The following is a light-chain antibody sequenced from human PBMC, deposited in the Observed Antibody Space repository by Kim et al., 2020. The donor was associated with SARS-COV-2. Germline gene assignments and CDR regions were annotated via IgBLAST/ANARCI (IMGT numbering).Light chain of an antibody. J-gene: IGKJ4*01. CDR3: QHRQSWPLT. CDR2: DAS. CDR1: QSVDNY. V-gene: IGKV3-11*01. Sequence: LSPGERATLSCRASQSVDNYLAWYQQKPGRAPRLLIYDASNRATGIPARFSGSGSGTDFTLTIGSLEPEDFAVYYCQHRQSWPLTFGGGTKVDIK.